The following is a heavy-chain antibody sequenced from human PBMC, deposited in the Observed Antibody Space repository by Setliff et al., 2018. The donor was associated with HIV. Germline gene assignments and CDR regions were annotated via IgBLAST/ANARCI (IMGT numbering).Heavy chain of an antibody. Sequence: ASVKVSCKASGYTFTGYYIHWVRQAPGQGLEWMGWINPNTGGTDYAQKFQGWVNMTRETSISTAYMELRRLKSDDAAVYYCARGRTNSSYYNFWSAYSSTMDVWGHGTTVT. J-gene: IGHJ6*02. D-gene: IGHD3-3*01. CDR1: GYTFTGYY. CDR3: ARGRTNSSYYNFWSAYSSTMDV. CDR2: INPNTGGT. V-gene: IGHV1-2*04.